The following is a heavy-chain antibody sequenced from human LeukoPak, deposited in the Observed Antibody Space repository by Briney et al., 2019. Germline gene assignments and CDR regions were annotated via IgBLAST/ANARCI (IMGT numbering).Heavy chain of an antibody. CDR1: GYRFSDYY. CDR3: ARDNYGIGDY. CDR2: VNPNSGGT. Sequence: ASVKVSCKASGYRFSDYYMHWVRQVPGQGLEWMGWVNPNSGGTNYAQTFQGRVTMTRDTSITTAYMDLSSLRSDDTAVYYCARDNYGIGDYWGQGTLVTVSS. D-gene: IGHD4-11*01. J-gene: IGHJ4*02. V-gene: IGHV1-2*02.